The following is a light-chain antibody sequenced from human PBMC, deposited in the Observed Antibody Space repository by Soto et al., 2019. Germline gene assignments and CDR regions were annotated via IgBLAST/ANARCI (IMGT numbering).Light chain of an antibody. Sequence: EIVLTQSPGTLSLSPGERATLSCRASQSITKYLAWYQQIPGQAPRLLIYDAINRATGIPARFSGSGSGTEFTLTISSLEPEDSAVYFCQQRSNWLTFGGGTKVEIK. CDR1: QSITKY. V-gene: IGKV3-11*01. CDR2: DAI. CDR3: QQRSNWLT. J-gene: IGKJ4*01.